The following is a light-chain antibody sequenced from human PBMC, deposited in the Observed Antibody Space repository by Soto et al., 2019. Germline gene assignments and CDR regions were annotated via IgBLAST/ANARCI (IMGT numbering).Light chain of an antibody. Sequence: QSVLTQPPSASGTPGQSVTISCSGSSSNIGVNPVNWYQQVPGTAPKLLIYTNNQRPSGVPDRFSGSKSGTSASLAISGLQAEDEADYHCAVWDDSLNGGVFAGGTKLTVL. CDR1: SSNIGVNP. J-gene: IGLJ3*02. CDR2: TNN. CDR3: AVWDDSLNGGV. V-gene: IGLV1-44*01.